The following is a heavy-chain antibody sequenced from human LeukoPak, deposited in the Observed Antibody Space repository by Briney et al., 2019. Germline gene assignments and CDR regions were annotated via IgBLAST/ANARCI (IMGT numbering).Heavy chain of an antibody. CDR1: GYTFTSYA. J-gene: IGHJ5*02. Sequence: ASVKVSCKASGYTFTSYAMNWVRQAPGQGLGWMGWINTNTGNPTYAQGFTGRFVFSLDTSVSTAYLQISSLKAEDTAVYYCARDGSAATGTTGLIVNWFDPWGQGTLVTVSS. CDR2: INTNTGNP. D-gene: IGHD6-13*01. CDR3: ARDGSAATGTTGLIVNWFDP. V-gene: IGHV7-4-1*02.